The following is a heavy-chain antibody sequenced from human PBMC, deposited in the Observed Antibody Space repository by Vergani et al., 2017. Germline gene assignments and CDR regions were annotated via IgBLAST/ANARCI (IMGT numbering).Heavy chain of an antibody. D-gene: IGHD4/OR15-4a*01. Sequence: QVQLRESGPGLVKPSETLSLSCTMSGYSVNSGYYWAWIRQTAAKGLEWIGSAYHSGATYYNPSLESRVTILLDTSRKQFSLRLNSVTAADTAVCYCAGGNDHGTYNPPLDPWGPGTRVTVSS. CDR3: AGGNDHGTYNPPLDP. CDR2: AYHSGAT. J-gene: IGHJ5*02. CDR1: GYSVNSGYY. V-gene: IGHV4-38-2*02.